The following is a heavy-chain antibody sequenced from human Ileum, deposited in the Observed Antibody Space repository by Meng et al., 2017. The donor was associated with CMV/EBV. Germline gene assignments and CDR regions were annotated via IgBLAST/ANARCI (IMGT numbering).Heavy chain of an antibody. CDR1: GFNFSTYS. V-gene: IGHV3-21*01. CDR2: IAGIGNYI. J-gene: IGHJ4*02. D-gene: IGHD5-18*01. Sequence: GGSLRLSCTASGFNFSTYSMAWVRQAPGKGLEWVSSIAGIGNYITYADSVKGRFTVSRDNAKNSLFLQMSGLGADDTAFYYCATIGYSFGFTNWGQGTLVTVSS. CDR3: ATIGYSFGFTN.